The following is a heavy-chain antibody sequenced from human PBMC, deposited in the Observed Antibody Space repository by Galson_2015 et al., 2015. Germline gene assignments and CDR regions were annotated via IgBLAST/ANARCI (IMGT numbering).Heavy chain of an antibody. CDR1: GFTFSSYG. J-gene: IGHJ3*02. V-gene: IGHV3-30*18. Sequence: SLRLSCAASGFTFSSYGMHWVRQAPGKGLEWVAVISYDGSNKYYADSVKGRFTISRDNSKNTLYLQMNSLRAEDTAVYYCAKDRSTGTDAFDIWGQGTMVTVSP. CDR3: AKDRSTGTDAFDI. CDR2: ISYDGSNK. D-gene: IGHD1-1*01.